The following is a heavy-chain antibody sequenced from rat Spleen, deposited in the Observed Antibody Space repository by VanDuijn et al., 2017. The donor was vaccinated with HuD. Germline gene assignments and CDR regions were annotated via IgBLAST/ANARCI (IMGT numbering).Heavy chain of an antibody. V-gene: IGHV5-58*01. Sequence: EVQLVESGGGLVQPGRSLKLSCAASGFTFSSYWMYWIRQAPGKGLEWVSSINTDGGSTYYPDSVKGRFTISRDNAENTVYLQMNSLRSEDTATYYCATQGVYYGLLLRDVMDAWGQGASVTVSS. CDR2: INTDGGST. D-gene: IGHD1-6*01. CDR3: ATQGVYYGLLLRDVMDA. J-gene: IGHJ4*01. CDR1: GFTFSSYW.